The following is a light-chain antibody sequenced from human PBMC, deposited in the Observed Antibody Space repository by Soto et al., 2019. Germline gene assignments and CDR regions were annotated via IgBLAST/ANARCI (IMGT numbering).Light chain of an antibody. V-gene: IGKV3-15*01. Sequence: EIGMTQSPATLSVSPGERATLSCRASQSVSSNLAWYQQKPGQAPRLLIYGASIRATGIPDRFSCSGSGTDFTLAISSLEPEDFAVYCCQHYGGSFIFGPGTKVDIK. CDR2: GAS. CDR1: QSVSSN. J-gene: IGKJ3*01. CDR3: QHYGGSFI.